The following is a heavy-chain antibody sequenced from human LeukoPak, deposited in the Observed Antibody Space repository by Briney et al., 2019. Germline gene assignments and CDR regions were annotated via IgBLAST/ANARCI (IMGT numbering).Heavy chain of an antibody. CDR1: GGSISGYY. D-gene: IGHD4-17*01. J-gene: IGHJ4*02. CDR3: ARTYTVNDPFFDY. CDR2: IYTSGST. V-gene: IGHV4-4*07. Sequence: SETLSLTCTVSGGSISGYYWSWIRQPAGKGLEWIGRIYTSGSTNYNPSLKSRVTMSVDTSKNQFSLKLSSVTAADTAVYYCARTYTVNDPFFDYWGQGTLVTVSS.